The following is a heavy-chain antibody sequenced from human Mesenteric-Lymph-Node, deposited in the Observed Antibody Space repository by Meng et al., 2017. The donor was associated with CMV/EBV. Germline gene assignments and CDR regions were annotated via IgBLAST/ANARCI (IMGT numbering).Heavy chain of an antibody. CDR2: INPNSGGT. D-gene: IGHD6-13*01. CDR3: ARVDSIAAAGTGWFDP. CDR1: GYTFTGYY. Sequence: ASVKVSCKASGYTFTGYYMHWVRQAPGQGLEWMGWINPNSGGTNYAQKFQGRVTMTRDTSISTAYMELSRLRSDDTAVYYCARVDSIAAAGTGWFDPWGQGTLVTVSS. V-gene: IGHV1-2*02. J-gene: IGHJ5*02.